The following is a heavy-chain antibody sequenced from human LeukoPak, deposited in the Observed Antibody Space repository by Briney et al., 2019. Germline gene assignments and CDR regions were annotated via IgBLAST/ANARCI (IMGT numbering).Heavy chain of an antibody. D-gene: IGHD5-24*01. CDR2: IYYSGST. V-gene: IGHV4-39*01. Sequence: SETLSLTCSVSGDSLSKYFWSWIRQPPGKGLEWIGSIYYSGSTYYNPSLKSRVTISVDTSKNQFSLKLSSVTAADTAVYYCARRDGYSRLDAFDIWGQGTMVTVSS. CDR3: ARRDGYSRLDAFDI. CDR1: GDSLSKYF. J-gene: IGHJ3*02.